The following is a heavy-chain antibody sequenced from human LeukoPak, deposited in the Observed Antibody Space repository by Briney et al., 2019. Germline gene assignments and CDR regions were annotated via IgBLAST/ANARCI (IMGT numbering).Heavy chain of an antibody. CDR1: GFTFSDYY. J-gene: IGHJ4*02. V-gene: IGHV3-11*01. Sequence: PGGSLRLSCAASGFTFSDYYMSLIRQAQGKGLEWVSYISSSGSTIDYADSVKGRFTISRDNAKNSLYLQMNSLRAEDTAVYYCARSGTLWNYPLFDYWGQGTLVTVSS. CDR2: ISSSGSTI. D-gene: IGHD1-7*01. CDR3: ARSGTLWNYPLFDY.